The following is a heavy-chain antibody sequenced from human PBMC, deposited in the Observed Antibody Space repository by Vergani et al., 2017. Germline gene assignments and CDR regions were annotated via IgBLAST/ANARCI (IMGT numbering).Heavy chain of an antibody. D-gene: IGHD6-19*01. CDR3: TRHGRSGWAGYFQH. J-gene: IGHJ1*01. Sequence: QVQLQESGPGLVKPSQTLSLTCTVSGASITSGYYWGWIRQPPGKGLEWIGTIYYTGTTYYNEAHKSRLTISVDTSKNQFSLNLTSVTAADTAVYYCTRHGRSGWAGYFQHWGQGTLVTASS. V-gene: IGHV4-39*01. CDR1: GASITSGYY. CDR2: IYYTGTT.